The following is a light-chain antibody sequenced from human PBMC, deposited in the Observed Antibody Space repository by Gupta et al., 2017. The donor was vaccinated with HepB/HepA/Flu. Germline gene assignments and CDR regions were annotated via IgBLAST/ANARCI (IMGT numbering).Light chain of an antibody. CDR1: QSISNY. Sequence: DIQMTPSPSSLSASVGDRVTITCRASQSISNYLNWYQQKLGKAPKLLIYAASSLQSGVPSRFSGSGSGTDFTLTISSLQPEDFAIYYCQQSFTTPHSFGQGTELEIK. CDR3: QQSFTTPHS. V-gene: IGKV1-39*01. CDR2: AAS. J-gene: IGKJ2*03.